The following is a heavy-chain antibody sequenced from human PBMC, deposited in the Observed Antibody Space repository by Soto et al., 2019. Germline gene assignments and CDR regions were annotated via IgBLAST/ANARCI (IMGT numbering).Heavy chain of an antibody. J-gene: IGHJ6*02. V-gene: IGHV3-48*02. Sequence: GGSLRLSCAASGFTFSSYSMNWVRQAPGKGLEWVSYISSSSSTIYYADSVKGRFTISRDNAKNSLYLQMNSLRDEDTAVYYCARXSRLGDFWSGYYGDYYGMDVWGQGTTVTVSS. CDR2: ISSSSSTI. D-gene: IGHD3-3*01. CDR3: ARXSRLGDFWSGYYGDYYGMDV. CDR1: GFTFSSYS.